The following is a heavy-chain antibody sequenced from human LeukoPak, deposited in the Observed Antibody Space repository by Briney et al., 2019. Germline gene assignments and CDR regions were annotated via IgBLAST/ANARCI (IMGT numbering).Heavy chain of an antibody. D-gene: IGHD3-10*01. V-gene: IGHV4-38-2*02. Sequence: SETLSLTCTVSGYSISSGYYWGRIRQPPGKGLEWIGSIYHSGSTYYNPSLKSRVAISVDTSKNQFSLKLSSVTAADTAVYYCARDYYYGSGSYYYYYMDVWGKGTTVTVSS. CDR3: ARDYYYGSGSYYYYYMDV. CDR1: GYSISSGYY. J-gene: IGHJ6*03. CDR2: IYHSGST.